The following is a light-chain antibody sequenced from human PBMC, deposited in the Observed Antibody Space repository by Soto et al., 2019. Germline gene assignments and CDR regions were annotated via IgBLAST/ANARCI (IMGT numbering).Light chain of an antibody. J-gene: IGKJ1*01. Sequence: DIVMTQSPDSLDVSLGERATINCKSSQSVLYSSNNKNYLAWYQQKPGQPPKLLIYWASTRESGVPDRFSGSGSGTDFTLTISSLQAEDGAVYYCQQYYSTPTWTFGQGTKVEIK. CDR3: QQYYSTPTWT. CDR1: QSVLYSSNNKNY. CDR2: WAS. V-gene: IGKV4-1*01.